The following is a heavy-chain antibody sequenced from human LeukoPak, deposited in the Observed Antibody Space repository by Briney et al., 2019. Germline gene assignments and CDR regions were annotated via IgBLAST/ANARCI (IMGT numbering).Heavy chain of an antibody. CDR3: AREGGGFDY. CDR2: IFHSGST. Sequence: SETLSLTCAVSGDSLNTNTWWSWVRQPPGKGLEWTGEIFHSGSTNYHPSLESRLTISMDKSKNSFSLRLTSVTAADTAVYYCAREGGGFDYWGQGTLVTVSS. D-gene: IGHD3-16*01. J-gene: IGHJ4*02. V-gene: IGHV4-4*02. CDR1: GDSLNTNTW.